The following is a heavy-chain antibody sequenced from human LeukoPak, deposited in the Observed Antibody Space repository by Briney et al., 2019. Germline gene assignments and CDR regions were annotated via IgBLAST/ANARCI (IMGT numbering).Heavy chain of an antibody. CDR3: ARDSDWTVDY. CDR1: GYSSTTYG. CDR2: ISPYNGAT. J-gene: IGHJ4*02. D-gene: IGHD3-9*01. V-gene: IGHV1-18*01. Sequence: GASVKVSCKASGYSSTTYGITWIRQAPGQGLEWMGWISPYNGATEYAQNLQDRVSMTTDTSTNTAHIEVRSLKSDDTAVYYCARDSDWTVDYWGQGTLVTVSS.